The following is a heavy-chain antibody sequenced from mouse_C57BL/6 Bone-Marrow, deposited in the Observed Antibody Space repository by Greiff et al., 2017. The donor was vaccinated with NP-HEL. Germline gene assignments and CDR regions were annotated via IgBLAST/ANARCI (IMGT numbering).Heavy chain of an antibody. Sequence: EVMLVESGGGLVQPGGSLKLSCAASGFTFSDYGMAWVRQAPRKGPEWVAFISNLAYSIYYADTLTGRFTISRGNAKNTLYLEMSSLRSEDTAMYYCARHDYGSGAWFAYWGQGTLVTVSA. CDR1: GFTFSDYG. J-gene: IGHJ3*01. CDR3: ARHDYGSGAWFAY. D-gene: IGHD1-1*01. V-gene: IGHV5-15*04. CDR2: ISNLAYSI.